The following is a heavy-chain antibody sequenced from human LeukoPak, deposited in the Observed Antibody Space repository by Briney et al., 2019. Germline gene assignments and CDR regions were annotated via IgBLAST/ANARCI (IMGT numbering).Heavy chain of an antibody. CDR3: ARVFSDWSFDY. D-gene: IGHD3-9*01. V-gene: IGHV4-59*01. J-gene: IGHJ4*02. CDR2: IYDSGST. Sequence: ETLSLTCTVSGGSISSYYWSWVRQPPGKGLEWIGYIYDSGSTKYNPSLKSRVIISEDTSKNQFSLKLSSVTAADTAVYYCARVFSDWSFDYWGQGTLVTVSS. CDR1: GGSISSYY.